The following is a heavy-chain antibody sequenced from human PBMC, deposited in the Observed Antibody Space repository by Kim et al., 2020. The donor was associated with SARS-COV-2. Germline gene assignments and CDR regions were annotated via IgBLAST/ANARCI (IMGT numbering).Heavy chain of an antibody. CDR3: AKDIMSYDFWSGSFFDY. CDR2: ISGDGGST. V-gene: IGHV3-43*02. J-gene: IGHJ4*02. CDR1: GFTFDDYA. D-gene: IGHD3-3*01. Sequence: GGSLRLSCAASGFTFDDYAMHWVRQAPGKGLEWVSLISGDGGSTYYADSVKGRFTISRDNSKNSLYLQMNSLRTEDTALYYCAKDIMSYDFWSGSFFDYWGQGTLVTVSS.